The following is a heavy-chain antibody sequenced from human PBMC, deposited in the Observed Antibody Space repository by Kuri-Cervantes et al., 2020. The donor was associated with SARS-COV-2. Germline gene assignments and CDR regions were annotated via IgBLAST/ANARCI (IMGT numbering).Heavy chain of an antibody. V-gene: IGHV1-2*02. CDR3: ARGGKYQLLHRCEYYFDY. CDR2: INPNSGGT. D-gene: IGHD2-2*02. J-gene: IGHJ4*02. Sequence: ASVKVSCKASGYTFTGYYMHWVRQAPGQGLEWMGWINPNSGGTDYAQKFQGRVTMTRDTSISTAYTELSRLRSDDTAVYYCARGGKYQLLHRCEYYFDYWGQGTLVTVSS. CDR1: GYTFTGYY.